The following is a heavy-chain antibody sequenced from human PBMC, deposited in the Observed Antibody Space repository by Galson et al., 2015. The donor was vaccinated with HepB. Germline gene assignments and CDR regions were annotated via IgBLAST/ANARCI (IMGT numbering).Heavy chain of an antibody. CDR2: IIPIFGTA. V-gene: IGHV1-69*13. Sequence: SVKVSCKASGGTFSSYAISWVRQAPGQGLEWMGGIIPIFGTANYAQKFQGRVTITADESTSTAYMELSSLRSEDTAVYYCARRATLQAAIKGVRDYYYYYGMDVWGQGTTVTVSS. CDR1: GGTFSSYA. D-gene: IGHD2-2*01. CDR3: ARRATLQAAIKGVRDYYYYYGMDV. J-gene: IGHJ6*02.